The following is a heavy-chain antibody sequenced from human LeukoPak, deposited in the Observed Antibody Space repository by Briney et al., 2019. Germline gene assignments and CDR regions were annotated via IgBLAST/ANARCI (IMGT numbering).Heavy chain of an antibody. CDR2: ISGTSYSI. CDR1: GFTFSSYS. V-gene: IGHV3-48*02. CDR3: ARDDDMFTGYTHGDY. J-gene: IGHJ4*02. D-gene: IGHD3-9*01. Sequence: PGGSLRLSCVASGFTFSSYSMNWFRQAPGKGLEWVSYISGTSYSIYYADSVKGRFTISRDNAKNSLYLQMNSLRDEDTAVYFCARDDDMFTGYTHGDYWGQGTLVTVSS.